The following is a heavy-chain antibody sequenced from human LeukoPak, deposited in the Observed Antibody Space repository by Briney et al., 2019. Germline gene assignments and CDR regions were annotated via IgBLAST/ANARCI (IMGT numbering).Heavy chain of an antibody. D-gene: IGHD6-19*01. V-gene: IGHV4-59*01. Sequence: SETRSLTCTVSGGSISSYYWSWIRQPPGKGLEWIGYIYYSGSTNYNPSLKSRVTISVDTSKNQFSLKLSSVTAADTAVYYCARGSGWYYYWGQGTLVTVSS. CDR1: GGSISSYY. J-gene: IGHJ4*02. CDR3: ARGSGWYYY. CDR2: IYYSGST.